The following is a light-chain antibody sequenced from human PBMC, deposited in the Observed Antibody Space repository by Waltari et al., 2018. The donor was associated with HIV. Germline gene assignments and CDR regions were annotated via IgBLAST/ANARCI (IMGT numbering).Light chain of an antibody. CDR3: TSCTSSSTWV. V-gene: IGLV2-14*03. CDR2: DVT. J-gene: IGLJ3*02. CDR1: NSDIGGYNY. Sequence: QSALTQPASVSGSPGQSITISCTGTNSDIGGYNYVSWYQQHPGKAPNLIIYDVTSRPSVVSNRFSGSKSATTASRTISGLQAEDDSDYYCTSCTSSSTWVFGGGTKLTVL.